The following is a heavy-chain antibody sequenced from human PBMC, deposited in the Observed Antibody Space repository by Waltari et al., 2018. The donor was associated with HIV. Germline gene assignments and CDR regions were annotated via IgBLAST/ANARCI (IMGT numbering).Heavy chain of an antibody. D-gene: IGHD1-1*01. CDR2: ISFDGDNK. J-gene: IGHJ4*02. CDR1: GFTFSNYA. V-gene: IGHV3-30-3*01. CDR3: ARDAEVEMATTGDY. Sequence: LKLSCAASGFTFSNYALHWVRQAPGKGLEWVALISFDGDNKKYADSVRGRFTVSRDNSNNTLYLQMNSLRPGDTALYYCARDAEVEMATTGDYWGQGTLVTVSS.